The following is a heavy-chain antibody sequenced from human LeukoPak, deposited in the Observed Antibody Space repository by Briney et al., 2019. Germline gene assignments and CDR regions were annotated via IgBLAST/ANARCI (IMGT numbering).Heavy chain of an antibody. D-gene: IGHD3-10*01. Sequence: PSETLSLTCTVSGGSISSSSYYWGWIRQPPGKGLEWIGSMYYSGSSYYNPSLKSRVTISVDTSKNQFSLKLSSVTAADTAVYYCARAVKGAVEWFGETYNYLDVWGKGTTVTVSS. J-gene: IGHJ6*03. V-gene: IGHV4-39*07. CDR1: GGSISSSSYY. CDR3: ARAVKGAVEWFGETYNYLDV. CDR2: MYYSGSS.